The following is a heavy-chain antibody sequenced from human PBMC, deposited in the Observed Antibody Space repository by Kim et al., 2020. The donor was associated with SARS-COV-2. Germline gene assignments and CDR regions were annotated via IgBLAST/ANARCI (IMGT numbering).Heavy chain of an antibody. CDR2: IYYSGNT. V-gene: IGHV4-39*01. CDR3: ARQGRGGTAMVTFDY. D-gene: IGHD5-18*01. Sequence: SETLSLTCSVSGASISSNNYYWGWIRQPPGKGLEWIGSIYYSGNTYYNPSLKSRVTLSVDTSKNHFSLRLNSVTAADTAVYYCARQGRGGTAMVTFDYWGQGTLVTVSS. J-gene: IGHJ4*02. CDR1: GASISSNNYY.